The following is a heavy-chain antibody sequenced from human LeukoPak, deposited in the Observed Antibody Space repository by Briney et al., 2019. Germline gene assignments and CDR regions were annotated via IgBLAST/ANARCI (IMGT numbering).Heavy chain of an antibody. CDR2: MNPNSGNT. CDR3: ARDIGQWLVDYFDY. CDR1: GYTFTSYD. Sequence: ASVKVSCKASGYTFTSYDINWVRQATGQGLEWMGWMNPNSGNTGYAQKFQGRVTMTRNTSISTAYMELSSLRSDDTAVYYCARDIGQWLVDYFDYWGQGTLVTVSS. D-gene: IGHD6-19*01. V-gene: IGHV1-8*01. J-gene: IGHJ4*02.